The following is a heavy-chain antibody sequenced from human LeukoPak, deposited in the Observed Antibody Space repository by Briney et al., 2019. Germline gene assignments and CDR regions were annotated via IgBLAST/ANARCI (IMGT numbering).Heavy chain of an antibody. V-gene: IGHV3-11*01. D-gene: IGHD3-22*01. CDR2: ISSSGSTI. J-gene: IGHJ4*02. CDR1: GFTFSDYY. Sequence: GGSLRLSCAASGFTFSDYYMSWIRQAPGKGLEWVSYISSSGSTIYYADSVKGRFTISRDNAKSSLYLQMNSLRAEDTAVYYCARDSSMIVVVDYWGQGTLVTVSS. CDR3: ARDSSMIVVVDY.